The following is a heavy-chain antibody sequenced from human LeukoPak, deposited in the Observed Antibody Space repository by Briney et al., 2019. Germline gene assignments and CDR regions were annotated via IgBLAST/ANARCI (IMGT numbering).Heavy chain of an antibody. CDR3: ARDLVAVAHFDY. CDR1: GFTFSSYE. J-gene: IGHJ4*02. Sequence: GGSLRLSCAASGFTFSSYEMNWVRQAPGKGLEWVSYISSSGSTIYYADSVKGRFTISRDNAKNSLYLRMNSLRAEDTAVYYCARDLVAVAHFDYWGQGTLVTVSS. D-gene: IGHD6-19*01. V-gene: IGHV3-48*03. CDR2: ISSSGSTI.